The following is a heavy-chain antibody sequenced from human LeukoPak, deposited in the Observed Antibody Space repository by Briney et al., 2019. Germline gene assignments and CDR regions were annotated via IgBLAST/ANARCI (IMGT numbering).Heavy chain of an antibody. J-gene: IGHJ4*02. V-gene: IGHV3-23*01. CDR2: ISASGGTT. CDR3: AKDSHWILFDD. Sequence: GGSLRLSCAASGFTISSNAMTWVRQAPGKGLEWVSGISASGGTTYYADSVKGRFTISRDNSKNTLYLQMNSLRDEDTAVYYCAKDSHWILFDDWGQGTLVTVSS. D-gene: IGHD2-2*03. CDR1: GFTISSNA.